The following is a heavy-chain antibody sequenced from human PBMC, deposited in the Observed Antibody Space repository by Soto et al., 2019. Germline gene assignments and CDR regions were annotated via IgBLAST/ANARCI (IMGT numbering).Heavy chain of an antibody. CDR3: ARTPIVVVQAAMGVVDY. Sequence: QVQLQQWGAGLLKPSETLSLTCAVYGGSFSGYYWSWVRQPPGKGLEWIGEINHSGSTNYNPSLKSRVTITVDTSKNHFSLKLSSVTAADTAVYYCARTPIVVVQAAMGVVDYWGQGTLVTVSS. V-gene: IGHV4-34*01. CDR1: GGSFSGYY. CDR2: INHSGST. D-gene: IGHD2-2*01. J-gene: IGHJ4*02.